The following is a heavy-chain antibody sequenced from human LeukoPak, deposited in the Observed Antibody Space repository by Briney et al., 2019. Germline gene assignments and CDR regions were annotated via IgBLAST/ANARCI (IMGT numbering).Heavy chain of an antibody. V-gene: IGHV1-69*01. CDR3: AIHSGSYSYNWFDP. CDR1: GFTFSSYA. J-gene: IGHJ5*02. D-gene: IGHD1-26*01. CDR2: IIPIFGTA. Sequence: GGSLRLSCAASGFTFSSYAISWVRQAPGQGLEWMGGIIPIFGTANYAQKFQGRVTITADESTSTAYMELSSLRSEDTAVYYCAIHSGSYSYNWFDPWGQGTLVTVSS.